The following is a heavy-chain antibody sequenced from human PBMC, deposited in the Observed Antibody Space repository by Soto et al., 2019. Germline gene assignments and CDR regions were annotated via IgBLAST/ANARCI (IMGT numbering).Heavy chain of an antibody. CDR1: GGSFSGYY. J-gene: IGHJ6*03. CDR2: INHSGST. Sequence: PSETLSLTCAVYGGSFSGYYWSWIRQPPGKGLEWIGEINHSGSTNYNPSLKSRVTISVDTSKNQFSLKLSSVTAADTAVYYCARGLGYGDYRSYYYYMDGWGKGTTVTVSS. V-gene: IGHV4-34*01. CDR3: ARGLGYGDYRSYYYYMDG. D-gene: IGHD4-17*01.